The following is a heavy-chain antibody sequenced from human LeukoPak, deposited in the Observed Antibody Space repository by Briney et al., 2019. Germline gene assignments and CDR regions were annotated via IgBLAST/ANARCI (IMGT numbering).Heavy chain of an antibody. CDR2: INDSGST. V-gene: IGHV4-34*01. Sequence: SETLSLTCAVYGGSFRGYYWSWIRQPPGKGLEWIGEINDSGSTNYNPSLKSRVTISIDTSKNQFSLKLNSVTAADTAVYYCARVGSGNFDYWGQGTLVTVSS. J-gene: IGHJ4*02. CDR1: GGSFRGYY. CDR3: ARVGSGNFDY. D-gene: IGHD1-26*01.